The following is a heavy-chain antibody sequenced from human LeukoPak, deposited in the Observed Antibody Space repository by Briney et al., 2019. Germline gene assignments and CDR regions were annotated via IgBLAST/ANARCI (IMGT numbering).Heavy chain of an antibody. D-gene: IGHD3-3*01. CDR2: ISAYKGTT. J-gene: IGHJ4*02. CDR1: GYTFTSYG. Sequence: ASVKVSCKASGYTFTSYGSSWVRQAPGQGLEWMGWISAYKGTTNYAPNPQGGVTMTTDTSTSTAYMELRSLRSGDAAVYYCARVPVWSGSDYWGQGTLVTVSP. V-gene: IGHV1-18*01. CDR3: ARVPVWSGSDY.